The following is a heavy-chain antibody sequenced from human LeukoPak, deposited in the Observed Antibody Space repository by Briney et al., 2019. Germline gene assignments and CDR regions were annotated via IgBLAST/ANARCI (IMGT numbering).Heavy chain of an antibody. D-gene: IGHD6-13*01. CDR1: GYTFTSYA. CDR3: ARDMYGYSDY. J-gene: IGHJ4*02. CDR2: INARNGNT. Sequence: ASVKVSCKASGYTFTSYAMHWVRQAPGQRLEWIGWINARNGNTKYSQKFQGRDTITRDTTASTAYMELSSLRSEDTAVYYCARDMYGYSDYWGQGTLVTVSS. V-gene: IGHV1-3*01.